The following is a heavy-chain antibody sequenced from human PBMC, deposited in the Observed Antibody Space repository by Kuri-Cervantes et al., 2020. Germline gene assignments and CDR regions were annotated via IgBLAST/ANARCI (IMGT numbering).Heavy chain of an antibody. CDR1: GFTFSSYA. D-gene: IGHD3-9*01. J-gene: IGHJ4*02. Sequence: GESLKISCAASGFTFSSYAMSWVRQAPGKGLEWVSAISGSGGSTYYADSVKGRFTISRDNSKNTLYLQMNSLRAEDTAVYYCAKDIGLRYFDWLGPDYWGQGTLVTVSS. CDR3: AKDIGLRYFDWLGPDY. V-gene: IGHV3-23*01. CDR2: ISGSGGST.